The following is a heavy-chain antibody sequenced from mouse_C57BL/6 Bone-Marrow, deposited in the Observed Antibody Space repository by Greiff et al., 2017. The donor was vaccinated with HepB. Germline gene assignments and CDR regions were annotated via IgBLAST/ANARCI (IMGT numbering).Heavy chain of an antibody. CDR2: IRNKANGYTT. Sequence: EVKLMDSGGGLVQPGGSLSLSCAASGFTFTDYYMSWVRQPPGKALEWLGFIRNKANGYTTEYSASVKGRFTISRDNSQSILYLQMNALRAEDSATYYCAILTVDLFDYWGQGTTLTVSS. CDR1: GFTFTDYY. CDR3: AILTVDLFDY. D-gene: IGHD1-1*01. V-gene: IGHV7-3*01. J-gene: IGHJ2*01.